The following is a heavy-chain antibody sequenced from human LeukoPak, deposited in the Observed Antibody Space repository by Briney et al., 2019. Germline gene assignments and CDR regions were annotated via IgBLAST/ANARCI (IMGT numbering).Heavy chain of an antibody. D-gene: IGHD6-13*01. CDR3: ASLRYSSSWTYFDY. Sequence: KPSETLSLTCAVSGGSISSSNWWSWVRQPPGKGLEWIGEIYHSGSTNYNPSLKSRVTISVDKSKNQFSLKLSSVTAADTAVYYCASLRYSSSWTYFDYWGQGTLVTVSS. J-gene: IGHJ4*02. CDR1: GGSISSSNW. CDR2: IYHSGST. V-gene: IGHV4-4*02.